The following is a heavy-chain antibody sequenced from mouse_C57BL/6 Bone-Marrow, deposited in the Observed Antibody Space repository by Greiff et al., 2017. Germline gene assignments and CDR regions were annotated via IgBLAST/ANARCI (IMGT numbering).Heavy chain of an antibody. CDR1: GYTFTSYW. V-gene: IGHV1-50*01. CDR2: IDPSDSYT. Sequence: VQLQQSGAELVKPGASVKLSCKASGYTFTSYWMQWVKQRPGQGLEWIGEIDPSDSYTNYNQKFKGKATLTVDTSSSTAYMQLSSLTSEDSAVYYCARSDYDLDYWGQGTTLTVSS. CDR3: ARSDYDLDY. D-gene: IGHD2-4*01. J-gene: IGHJ2*01.